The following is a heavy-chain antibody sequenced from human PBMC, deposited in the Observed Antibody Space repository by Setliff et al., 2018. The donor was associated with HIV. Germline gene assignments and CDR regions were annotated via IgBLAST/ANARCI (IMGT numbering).Heavy chain of an antibody. CDR3: ARVHLYDATAYYSSFES. CDR1: GDSITTGVYY. D-gene: IGHD2-21*01. J-gene: IGHJ4*02. Sequence: SETLSLTCTVSGDSITTGVYYWSWIRQPAGQGLEWIGYIYYSGATYYNPSLKSRVTLSIDTSKNQFSLNLVSVTAADTAVYFCARVHLYDATAYYSSFESWGPGILVTVSS. V-gene: IGHV4-61*10. CDR2: IYYSGAT.